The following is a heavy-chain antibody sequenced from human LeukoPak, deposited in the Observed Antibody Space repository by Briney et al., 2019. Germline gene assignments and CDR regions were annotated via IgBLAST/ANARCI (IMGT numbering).Heavy chain of an antibody. Sequence: GESLKISCKGSGCSFTSYWIGWVRQMPGKGLEWMGIIYPVDSDTRYSPSFQGQVTISADKSISTAYLQWSSLKASDTAMYYCARQGRIAAAGTDYWGQGTLVTVSS. V-gene: IGHV5-51*01. CDR1: GCSFTSYW. CDR3: ARQGRIAAAGTDY. D-gene: IGHD6-13*01. CDR2: IYPVDSDT. J-gene: IGHJ4*02.